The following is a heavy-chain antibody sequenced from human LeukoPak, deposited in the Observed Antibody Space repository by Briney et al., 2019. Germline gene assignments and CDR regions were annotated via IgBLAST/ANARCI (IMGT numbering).Heavy chain of an antibody. Sequence: GASVKVSCRASGYTFTSYGISWARQAPGRGLEWMGWISTDNGNTNYVQNLQGRVSMTRDTFTSTVYMELRSLRSDDTAVYYCARAQSRTHWDGFDIWGQGTMVTVSS. V-gene: IGHV1-18*01. CDR1: GYTFTSYG. D-gene: IGHD5-24*01. J-gene: IGHJ3*02. CDR3: ARAQSRTHWDGFDI. CDR2: ISTDNGNT.